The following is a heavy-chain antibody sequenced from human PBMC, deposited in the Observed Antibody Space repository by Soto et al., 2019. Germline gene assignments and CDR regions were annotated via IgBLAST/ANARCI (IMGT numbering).Heavy chain of an antibody. J-gene: IGHJ5*02. V-gene: IGHV4-34*01. CDR2: VHHSGII. CDR1: GGSFSGYY. Sequence: SETLSLTSAVYGGSFSGYYWTGIRQPPGKGLEWIGEVHHSGIINYNPSFKRRVTISVDTSKNQFSLHLSSVTAADTAVYYCARGVRSGSLTDWFDPWGQGTLVTVSS. CDR3: ARGVRSGSLTDWFDP. D-gene: IGHD3-10*01.